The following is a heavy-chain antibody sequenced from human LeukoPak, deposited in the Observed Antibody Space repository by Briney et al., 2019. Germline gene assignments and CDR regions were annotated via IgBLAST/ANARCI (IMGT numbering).Heavy chain of an antibody. CDR2: IYSSGLT. J-gene: IGHJ4*02. CDR1: GGSLSNYF. V-gene: IGHV4-4*09. CDR3: GRHKGGRYSESYLDY. Sequence: SETLSLTCTVSGGSLSNYFWSWIRQPPGKGLEWIGFIYSSGLTEYNPSLSSRATLSVDRSQNQFSLRLSYVTAADTALYYCGRHKGGRYSESYLDYWGQATPVTVSS. D-gene: IGHD1-26*01.